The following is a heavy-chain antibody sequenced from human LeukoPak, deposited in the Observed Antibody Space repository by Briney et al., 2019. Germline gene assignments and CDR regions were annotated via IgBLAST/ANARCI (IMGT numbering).Heavy chain of an antibody. CDR1: GFTFSSYG. J-gene: IGHJ6*04. Sequence: GGSLRLSCAASGFTFSSYGMHWVRQAPGKGLEWVAFIRYDGSNKYYADSVKGRFTISRDNSKNTLYLQMNSLRAEDTAVYYCAKDQGWELLRRFEMDVWGKGTTVTVSS. D-gene: IGHD1-26*01. V-gene: IGHV3-30*02. CDR3: AKDQGWELLRRFEMDV. CDR2: IRYDGSNK.